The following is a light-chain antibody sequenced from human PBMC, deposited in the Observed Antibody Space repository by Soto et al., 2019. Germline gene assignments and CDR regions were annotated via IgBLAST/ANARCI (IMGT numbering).Light chain of an antibody. CDR1: QTVSSNY. CDR3: QQYGDSPRGT. CDR2: DAS. J-gene: IGKJ4*01. V-gene: IGKV3D-20*01. Sequence: EVVLTQSPATLSLSPGERATLSCGASQTVSSNYLAWYQQKPGLAPRLLIYDASTRATGIPDRFRGSGSGTAFPLTISRLEPEDVAVYYCQQYGDSPRGTFGGGTKVEIK.